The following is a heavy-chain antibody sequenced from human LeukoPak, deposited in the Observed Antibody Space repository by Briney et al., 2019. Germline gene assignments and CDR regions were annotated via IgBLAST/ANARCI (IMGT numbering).Heavy chain of an antibody. CDR1: GGSISSGRYF. Sequence: SETLSLTCTVSGGSISSGRYFWGWIRQPPGKGLEWIGNFYYRGSYYSPSLKSRVTMSLYTSKNQCSLKLTSVTAADTAVYYCARGIEYFDYGGQGTLVTVSS. CDR2: FYYRGS. V-gene: IGHV4-39*07. CDR3: ARGIEYFDY. D-gene: IGHD2-21*01. J-gene: IGHJ4*02.